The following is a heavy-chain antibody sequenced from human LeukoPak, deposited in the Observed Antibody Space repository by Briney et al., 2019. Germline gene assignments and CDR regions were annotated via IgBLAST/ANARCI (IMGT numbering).Heavy chain of an antibody. CDR3: ARGAATDYYYYGMDV. Sequence: ASVKVSCTASGYTFTSYGISWVRQAPGQGLEWMGWISAHNGNTNYAQKLQGRVTMTTDTSTSTAYMELRSLRSDDTAVYYCARGAATDYYYYGMDVWGQGTTVTVSS. V-gene: IGHV1-18*01. CDR1: GYTFTSYG. CDR2: ISAHNGNT. J-gene: IGHJ6*02. D-gene: IGHD6-25*01.